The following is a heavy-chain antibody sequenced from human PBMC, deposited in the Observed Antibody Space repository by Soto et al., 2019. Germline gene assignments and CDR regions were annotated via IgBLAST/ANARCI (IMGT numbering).Heavy chain of an antibody. V-gene: IGHV1-18*01. Sequence: QVQLVQSGAEVKKPGASVKVSCKASGYTFTSYGISWVRQAPGQGLEWMGWISAYNGNTNYAQKRQGRVTMTTDTSTSTAYMELRRLRSDDTAVYYCASVGEQWLVENWFDPWGQGTLVTVSS. J-gene: IGHJ5*02. D-gene: IGHD6-19*01. CDR1: GYTFTSYG. CDR3: ASVGEQWLVENWFDP. CDR2: ISAYNGNT.